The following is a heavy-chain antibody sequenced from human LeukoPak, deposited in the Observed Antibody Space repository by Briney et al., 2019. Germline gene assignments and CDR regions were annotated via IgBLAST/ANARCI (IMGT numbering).Heavy chain of an antibody. V-gene: IGHV6-1*01. CDR1: GDSVSSSSAA. CDR3: ATGTTGTGRGLDV. J-gene: IGHJ6*04. Sequence: SQTLSLTCAISGDSVSSSSAAWNWIRQSPSRGLEWLGRTYYRSKWYNDYAESVKSRITINPDTSKNQFSLQLNSVTPEDTALYYCATGTTGTGRGLDVWGKGTSVIVSS. D-gene: IGHD1-1*01. CDR2: TYYRSKWYN.